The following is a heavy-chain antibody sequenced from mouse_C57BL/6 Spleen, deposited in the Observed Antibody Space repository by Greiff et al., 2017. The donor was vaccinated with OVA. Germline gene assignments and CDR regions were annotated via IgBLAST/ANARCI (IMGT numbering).Heavy chain of an antibody. D-gene: IGHD1-1*01. CDR2: IHPNSGST. CDR1: GYTFTSYW. V-gene: IGHV1-64*01. J-gene: IGHJ2*01. Sequence: QVQLQQSGAELVKPGASVKLSCKASGYTFTSYWMHWVKQRPGQGLEWIGMIHPNSGSTNYNEKFKSKATLTVDKSSSTAYMQLSSLTSEDSAVYYCARFNYYGSSYNDYWGQGTTLTVSS. CDR3: ARFNYYGSSYNDY.